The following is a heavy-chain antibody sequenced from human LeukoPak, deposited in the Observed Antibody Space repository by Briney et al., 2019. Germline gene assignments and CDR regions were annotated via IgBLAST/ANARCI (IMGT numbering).Heavy chain of an antibody. D-gene: IGHD2-2*01. V-gene: IGHV1-8*01. CDR2: MNPNSGNT. CDR3: ARDCGSSTSCSVGG. Sequence: ASVTVSCTASGYTFTSYDINWVRQATGQGLEWMGWMNPNSGNTGYAQKFQGRVTMTRSTSISTAYMELSSLRSEDTAVYYCARDCGSSTSCSVGGWGQGTLVTVSS. J-gene: IGHJ4*02. CDR1: GYTFTSYD.